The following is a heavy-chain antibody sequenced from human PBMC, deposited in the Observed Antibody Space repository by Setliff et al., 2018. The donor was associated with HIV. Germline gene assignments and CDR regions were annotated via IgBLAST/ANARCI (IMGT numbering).Heavy chain of an antibody. CDR1: GYTFTSFG. J-gene: IGHJ4*02. CDR3: ATDRTQTGISLVRGRLTDPARYPLDY. D-gene: IGHD3-10*01. V-gene: IGHV1-18*01. Sequence: ASVKVSCKASGYTFTSFGLSWVRQAPGQGLGWMAWISLYNDDTNLAPRFQGRVTMTKDTSTGTAYMELSSLRSDDTAVYYCATDRTQTGISLVRGRLTDPARYPLDYWGQGTLVTVSS. CDR2: ISLYNDDT.